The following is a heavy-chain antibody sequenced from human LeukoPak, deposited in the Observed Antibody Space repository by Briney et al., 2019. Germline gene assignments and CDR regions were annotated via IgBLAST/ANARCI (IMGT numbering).Heavy chain of an antibody. V-gene: IGHV3-53*01. J-gene: IGHJ4*02. CDR3: ARAKPKNMVRGLIMRRESRYYFDY. CDR1: GFTFSSYW. Sequence: GGSLRLSCAASGFTFSSYWMSWVRQAPGKGLEWVSVIYSDGSTYYADSVKGRFTISRDNSKSTLYIQMNSLRAEDTAVYYCARAKPKNMVRGLIMRRESRYYFDYWGQGTLVTVSS. CDR2: IYSDGST. D-gene: IGHD3-10*01.